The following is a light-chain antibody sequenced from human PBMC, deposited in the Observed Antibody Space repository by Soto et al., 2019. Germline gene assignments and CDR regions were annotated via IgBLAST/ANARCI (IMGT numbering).Light chain of an antibody. J-gene: IGLJ2*01. CDR2: EVS. CDR1: SSDVVGYNY. V-gene: IGLV2-8*01. CDR3: VSYTGSDTLV. Sequence: QSDLTQPPSASGSPGQSVTISCTGTSSDVVGYNYVSWYQQHPGKAPKLMIYEVSKRHSGVPDRRSGSKSGNTASRTVSGRQVEYEADYDDVSYTGSDTLVFGGGTKLTVL.